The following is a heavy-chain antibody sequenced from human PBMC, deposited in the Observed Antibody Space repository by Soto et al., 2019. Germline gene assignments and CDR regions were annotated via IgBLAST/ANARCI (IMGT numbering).Heavy chain of an antibody. Sequence: PGGSLRLSCAASGFTFSSYGMHWVRQAPGKGLEWVAVISYDGSNKYYADSVKGRFTISRDNSKNTLYLQMNSLRAEDTAVYYCAKLAAGPDYWGQGTLVTVSS. CDR2: ISYDGSNK. CDR1: GFTFSSYG. D-gene: IGHD6-13*01. CDR3: AKLAAGPDY. J-gene: IGHJ4*02. V-gene: IGHV3-30*18.